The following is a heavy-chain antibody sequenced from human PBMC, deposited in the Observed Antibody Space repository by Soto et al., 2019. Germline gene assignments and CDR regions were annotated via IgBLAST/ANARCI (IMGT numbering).Heavy chain of an antibody. CDR3: AWGDLPQEGSYYYYYMDV. J-gene: IGHJ6*03. V-gene: IGHV1-3*01. Sequence: ASVKVSCKASGYTFTIYAMHWVRQAPGQRLEWMGWINAGNGNTKYSQKFQGRVTITRDTSASTAYMELSSLRSEDTAVYYCAWGDLPQEGSYYYYYMDVWGKGTTVTVSS. CDR2: INAGNGNT. CDR1: GYTFTIYA. D-gene: IGHD3-16*01.